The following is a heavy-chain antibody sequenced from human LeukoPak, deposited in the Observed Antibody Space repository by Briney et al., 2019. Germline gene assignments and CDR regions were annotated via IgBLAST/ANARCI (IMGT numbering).Heavy chain of an antibody. CDR1: GFTFSSYW. CDR3: ARPTKWGSGDS. V-gene: IGHV3-7*05. Sequence: GGSLRLSCAASGFTFSSYWMSWVGQAPGKGLEWVANINPEGSAKYYVDSVKGRFTISRDNAMNSLYLQMNSLRAEDTAVYYCARPTKWGSGDSWGQGTLVTVSS. J-gene: IGHJ5*01. D-gene: IGHD7-27*01. CDR2: INPEGSAK.